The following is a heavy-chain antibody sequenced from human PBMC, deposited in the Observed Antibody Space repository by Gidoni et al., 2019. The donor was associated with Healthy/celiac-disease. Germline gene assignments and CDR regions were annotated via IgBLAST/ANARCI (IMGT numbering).Heavy chain of an antibody. Sequence: QVQLVQSGAEVKKPGSSVKVSCNASGGTFSGYAISWVRQAPGQGLEWMGGIIPIFGTANYAQKFQGRVTITADESTSTAYMELSSLRSEDTAVYYCARDEGVVVPAANYYYYYGMDVWGQGTTVTVSS. CDR2: IIPIFGTA. J-gene: IGHJ6*02. CDR3: ARDEGVVVPAANYYYYYGMDV. V-gene: IGHV1-69*01. D-gene: IGHD2-2*01. CDR1: GGTFSGYA.